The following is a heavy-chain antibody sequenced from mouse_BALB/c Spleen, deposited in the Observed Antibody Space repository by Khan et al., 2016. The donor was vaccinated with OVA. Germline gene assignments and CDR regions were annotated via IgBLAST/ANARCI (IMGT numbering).Heavy chain of an antibody. CDR3: VRGYYGDPFAY. D-gene: IGHD2-13*01. Sequence: EVELVESGGGLVKPGGSLTLSCAASGFTFSDYYMYWVRQTPEKRLEWVATISDGGSYTYYPDSMKGRFTISRDDAENNLFLQMSSLRTEDTAMYYCVRGYYGDPFAYGGQGTLVTVSA. CDR2: ISDGGSYT. V-gene: IGHV5-4*02. J-gene: IGHJ3*01. CDR1: GFTFSDYY.